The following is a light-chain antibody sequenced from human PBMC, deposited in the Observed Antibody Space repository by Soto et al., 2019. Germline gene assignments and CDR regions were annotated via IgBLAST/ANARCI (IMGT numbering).Light chain of an antibody. CDR3: HQQHKGSPIT. J-gene: IGKJ5*01. CDR1: QSVSNN. V-gene: IGKV3-15*01. CDR2: GAS. Sequence: EVVMTQSPATLSVSPGDRATLSCRASQSVSNNLASYQQKPGQAPRLLIYGASTRATGSPARFSGSGGAREYSLPTSSLLSPDFAVYYCHQQHKGSPITFGQGTRLEIK.